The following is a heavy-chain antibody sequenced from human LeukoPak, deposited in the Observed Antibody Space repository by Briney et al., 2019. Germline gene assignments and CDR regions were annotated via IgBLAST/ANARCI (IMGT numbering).Heavy chain of an antibody. CDR3: ARATSRDSGLIDAFDI. D-gene: IGHD2-15*01. CDR2: IYLSGIT. J-gene: IGHJ3*02. Sequence: SETLSLTCSVSGGSITNNYWAWIRQPPGKGLEWIGYIYLSGITNYSPSLKSRVAISVDTSKKHFSLRLISVTAADTAVYYCARATSRDSGLIDAFDIWGQGTLVTVSS. CDR1: GGSITNNY. V-gene: IGHV4-59*12.